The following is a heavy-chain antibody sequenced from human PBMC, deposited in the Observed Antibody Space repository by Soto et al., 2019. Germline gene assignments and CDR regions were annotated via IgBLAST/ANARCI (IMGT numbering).Heavy chain of an antibody. CDR3: AREGYCSSTSCYSYYYYYYLAV. CDR1: GVTFSRDS. CDR2: ISSSSSTI. Sequence: GALRRSCAASGVTFSRDSMNLGRQAPEKGLEWVSYISSSSSTIYYADSVKGRFTISRDNAKNSLYLQMNSLRAEDTAVYYCAREGYCSSTSCYSYYYYYYLAVWGKGTTVTVSS. V-gene: IGHV3-48*01. J-gene: IGHJ6*03. D-gene: IGHD2-2*01.